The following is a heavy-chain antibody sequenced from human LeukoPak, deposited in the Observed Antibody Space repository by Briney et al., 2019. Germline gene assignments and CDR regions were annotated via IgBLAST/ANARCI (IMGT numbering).Heavy chain of an antibody. J-gene: IGHJ4*02. CDR1: GYTFTSYG. V-gene: IGHV1-18*01. CDR2: ISAYNGNT. Sequence: AASVKVSCKASGYTFTSYGISWVRQAPAQGLEWMGWISAYNGNTNYAQKLQGRVTMTTDTSTSTADMELRSLRSDDTAVYYCARVLGYFDSIDYWGQGTLVTVSS. D-gene: IGHD3-9*01. CDR3: ARVLGYFDSIDY.